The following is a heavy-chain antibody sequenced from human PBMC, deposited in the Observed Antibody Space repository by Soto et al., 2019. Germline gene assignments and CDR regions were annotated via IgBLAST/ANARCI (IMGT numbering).Heavy chain of an antibody. V-gene: IGHV4-30-4*01. CDR2: ISYTGSA. CDR1: GGSIGSGVYF. Sequence: PSETLSLTCTVSGGSIGSGVYFWSWIRQPPGKGLEWIGFISYTGSAYYNPSLKSRAAISVDTSKNQFSLKLTSVTAADAAVYYCATMGATAGSYYFEYWGREPWSPSPQ. CDR3: ATMGATAGSYYFEY. D-gene: IGHD1-26*01. J-gene: IGHJ4*02.